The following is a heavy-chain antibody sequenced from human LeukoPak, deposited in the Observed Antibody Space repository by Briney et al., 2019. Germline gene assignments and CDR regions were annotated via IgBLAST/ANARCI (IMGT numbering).Heavy chain of an antibody. CDR1: GYTLTELS. J-gene: IGHJ6*02. Sequence: GASVKVSCKVSGYTLTELSMHWVRQAPGKGLEWMGGFDPEDGETIYAQKFQGRVTMTEDTPTDTAYMELSSLRSEDTAVYYCATGKKLRLPYYYYGMDVWGQGTTVTVSS. CDR2: FDPEDGET. V-gene: IGHV1-24*01. D-gene: IGHD2-15*01. CDR3: ATGKKLRLPYYYYGMDV.